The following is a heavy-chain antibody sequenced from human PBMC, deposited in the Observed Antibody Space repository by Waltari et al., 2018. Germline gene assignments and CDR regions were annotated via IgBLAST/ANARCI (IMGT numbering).Heavy chain of an antibody. Sequence: QLQLQESGPGLVKPSETLSLTCTVSGGSINSSSYYWGWIRQPPGKGLEWIGSIYYSGSTYYNPSLKSRVTISVDTSKNQFSLKLSSVTAADTAVYYCARESSSWYGAFDYWGQGTLVTVSS. J-gene: IGHJ4*02. D-gene: IGHD6-13*01. CDR2: IYYSGST. CDR1: GGSINSSSYY. CDR3: ARESSSWYGAFDY. V-gene: IGHV4-39*01.